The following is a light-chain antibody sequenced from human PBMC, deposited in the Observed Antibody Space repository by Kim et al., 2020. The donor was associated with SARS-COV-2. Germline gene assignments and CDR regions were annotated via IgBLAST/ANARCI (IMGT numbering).Light chain of an antibody. Sequence: GQSVTNSCTGTSSDVGNFNLVSWYQQHPGKAPKLMIYEVSKRPSGVSNRFSGSKSGNTASLTISGLQAEDEADYYCCSYAGSRTYVFGSGTKVTVL. CDR3: CSYAGSRTYV. V-gene: IGLV2-23*02. CDR1: SSDVGNFNL. CDR2: EVS. J-gene: IGLJ1*01.